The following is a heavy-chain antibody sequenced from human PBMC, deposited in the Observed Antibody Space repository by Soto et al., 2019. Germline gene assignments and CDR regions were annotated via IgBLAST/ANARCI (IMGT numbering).Heavy chain of an antibody. V-gene: IGHV3-7*01. J-gene: IGHJ4*02. CDR3: ARAYGSGSLSGY. Sequence: GGSLRLSSAASGFTFSSYWMSWVRQAPGKGLEWVANIKQDGSEKYNVDFVKGRFTISRDNAKNSLYLQMNSLRVEDTAVYYCARAYGSGSLSGYWGQGTLVTVSS. CDR2: IKQDGSEK. CDR1: GFTFSSYW. D-gene: IGHD3-10*01.